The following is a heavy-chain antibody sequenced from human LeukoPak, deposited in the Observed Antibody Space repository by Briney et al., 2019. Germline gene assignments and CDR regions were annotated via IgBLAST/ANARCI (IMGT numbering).Heavy chain of an antibody. Sequence: GESLKISCKGSGYNFISYWIGWVRQMPGKGLEWMGIIYPGDSDSRYSPSFQGQVTISADKSISTAYLQWSSLKASDTAMYYCARQDSGSYYGNWFDPWGQGTLVTVSS. D-gene: IGHD1-26*01. CDR1: GYNFISYW. V-gene: IGHV5-51*01. J-gene: IGHJ5*02. CDR2: IYPGDSDS. CDR3: ARQDSGSYYGNWFDP.